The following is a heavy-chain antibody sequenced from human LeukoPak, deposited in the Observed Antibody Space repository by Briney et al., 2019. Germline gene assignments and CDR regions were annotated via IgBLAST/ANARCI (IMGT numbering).Heavy chain of an antibody. V-gene: IGHV3-11*04. CDR3: ARGTWTLTYYFDY. CDR1: GFTFSDYY. D-gene: IGHD1-1*01. J-gene: IGHJ4*02. Sequence: GGSLRLSCAASGFTFSDYYMGWIRQAPGKGLEWVSYISSSGSTIYYADPVKGRFTISRDNAKNSLYPQMNSLRAEDTAVYYCARGTWTLTYYFDYWGQGTLVTVSS. CDR2: ISSSGSTI.